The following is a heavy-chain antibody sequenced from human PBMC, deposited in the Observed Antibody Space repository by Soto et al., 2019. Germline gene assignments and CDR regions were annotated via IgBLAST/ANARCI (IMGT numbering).Heavy chain of an antibody. J-gene: IGHJ4*02. CDR1: GGSIRSYY. D-gene: IGHD3-3*01. V-gene: IGHV4-59*01. CDR3: AGISLLTADFWSGYYTADHCFDY. Sequence: PLVTEPLSCPFVGGSIRSYYLRWIRPTTGKGVEGIGYIYYSGSTDYNPSLKSRVTISVDTSKNQFSLKLSSVTAADTAVYYCAGISLLTADFWSGYYTADHCFDYWGQGILVTVSS. CDR2: IYYSGST.